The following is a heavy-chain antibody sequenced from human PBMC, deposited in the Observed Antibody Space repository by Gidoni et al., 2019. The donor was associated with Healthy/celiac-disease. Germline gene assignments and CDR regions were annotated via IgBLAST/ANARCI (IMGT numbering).Heavy chain of an antibody. J-gene: IGHJ4*02. CDR3: ARGYDFWSGYYPYYFDY. D-gene: IGHD3-3*01. V-gene: IGHV4-31*03. Sequence: QVQLQESGPGLVKPSQTLSLTCTVSGGSISSGGYYWSWIRQHPGKGLEWIGYIYYSGSTYYNPSLKSRVTISVDTSKNQFSLKLSSVTAADTAVYYCARGYDFWSGYYPYYFDYWGQGTLVTVSS. CDR2: IYYSGST. CDR1: GGSISSGGYY.